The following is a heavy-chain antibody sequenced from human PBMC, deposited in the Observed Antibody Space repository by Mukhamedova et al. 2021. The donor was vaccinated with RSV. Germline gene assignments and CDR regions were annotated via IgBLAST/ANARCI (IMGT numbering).Heavy chain of an antibody. CDR2: ISGSGGDK. Sequence: GLEWVSAISGSGGDKYYADSVKGRFSISRDNAKNMVYLQMSSLRDDDTALYYCAKVLGSHCTTTSCYPPYYGMDVWGQGTTVRVS. V-gene: IGHV3-23*01. CDR3: AKVLGSHCTTTSCYPPYYGMDV. D-gene: IGHD2-2*01. J-gene: IGHJ6*02.